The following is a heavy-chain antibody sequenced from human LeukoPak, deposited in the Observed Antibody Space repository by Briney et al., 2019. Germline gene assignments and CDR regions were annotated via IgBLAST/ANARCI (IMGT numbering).Heavy chain of an antibody. CDR1: GYTFTGYY. Sequence: ASVKVSCKASGYTFTGYYMHWVRQAPGQGLEWMGWINPNSGGTSYAQKFQGRVTMTRDTSISTAYMELSRLRSDDTAVYYCARRAARPRGAFDIWGQGTMVTVSS. CDR2: INPNSGGT. V-gene: IGHV1-2*02. D-gene: IGHD6-6*01. J-gene: IGHJ3*02. CDR3: ARRAARPRGAFDI.